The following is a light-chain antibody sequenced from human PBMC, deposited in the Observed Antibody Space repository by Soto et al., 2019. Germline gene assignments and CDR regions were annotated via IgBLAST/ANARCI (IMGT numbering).Light chain of an antibody. CDR1: RSNIGSNT. Sequence: QSVLTQPPSVSGTPGQRVTISCSGSRSNIGSNTVNWYQDLPGTAPKLLVYDNHHRPSGVPDRFSGSKSGTSASLAISGLQSEDEAEYYCAAWDDSLNAYVFGPGTKVTVL. CDR2: DNH. J-gene: IGLJ1*01. V-gene: IGLV1-44*01. CDR3: AAWDDSLNAYV.